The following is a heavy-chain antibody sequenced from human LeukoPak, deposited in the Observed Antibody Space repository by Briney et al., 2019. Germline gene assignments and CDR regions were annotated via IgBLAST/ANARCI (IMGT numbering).Heavy chain of an antibody. CDR2: ISSSSSYI. CDR1: GFTFSSYS. D-gene: IGHD2-8*01. CDR3: AREGIVLMVYAIGYFDY. Sequence: GGSLRLSCAASGFTFSSYSMNWVRQAPGKGLEWVSSISSSSSYIYYAGSVKGRFTISRDNAKNSLYLQMNSLRAEDTAVYYCAREGIVLMVYAIGYFDYWGQGTLVTVSS. V-gene: IGHV3-21*01. J-gene: IGHJ4*02.